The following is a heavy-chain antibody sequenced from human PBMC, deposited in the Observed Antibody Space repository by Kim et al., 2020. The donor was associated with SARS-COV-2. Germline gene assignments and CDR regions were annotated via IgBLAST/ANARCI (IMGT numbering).Heavy chain of an antibody. D-gene: IGHD7-27*01. V-gene: IGHV3-7*01. Sequence: VGSLRLSCEVSGFTSNSDWMSWVRQAPGRGLEWVAMIKRDESERYFADSVRGRFTISRDNAKNSLFLQMNSLRAEDTALYYCACLYTASNWGSAYWGQGT. CDR2: IKRDESER. CDR1: GFTSNSDW. J-gene: IGHJ4*02. CDR3: ACLYTASNWGSAY.